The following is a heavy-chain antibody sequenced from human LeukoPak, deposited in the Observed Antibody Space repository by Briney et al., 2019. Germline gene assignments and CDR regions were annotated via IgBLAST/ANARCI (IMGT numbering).Heavy chain of an antibody. V-gene: IGHV3-33*06. CDR3: AKLGKFLEWFAPFDY. J-gene: IGHJ4*02. D-gene: IGHD3-3*01. CDR1: GFTYSSYG. Sequence: PGRSLRLSCAASGFTYSSYGMHWVRQVPGKGLEWVAVIWYDGSNKYYADSVKGRFTISRDNSKNTLYLQMNSLRAEDTAVYYCAKLGKFLEWFAPFDYWGQGTLVTVSS. CDR2: IWYDGSNK.